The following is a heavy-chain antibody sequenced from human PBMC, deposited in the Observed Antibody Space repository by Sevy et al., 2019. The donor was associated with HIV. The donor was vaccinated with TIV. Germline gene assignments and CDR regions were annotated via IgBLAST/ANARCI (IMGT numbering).Heavy chain of an antibody. Sequence: GGSLRLSCTTSGFTFDDYAMTWFRQAPGKGLEWVAFITRNSYEAYGGTTDYAASVKGRFIISRDDSKSIAYLQMNSLKTEDTAVYYCTRGLATADTPEDDFDYWGQGTLVTVSS. CDR1: GFTFDDYA. CDR3: TRGLATADTPEDDFDY. V-gene: IGHV3-49*03. D-gene: IGHD5-12*01. J-gene: IGHJ4*02. CDR2: ITRNSYEAYGGTT.